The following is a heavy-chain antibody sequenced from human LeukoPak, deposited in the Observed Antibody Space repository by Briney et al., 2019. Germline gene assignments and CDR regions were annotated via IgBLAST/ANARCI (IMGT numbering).Heavy chain of an antibody. J-gene: IGHJ4*02. V-gene: IGHV3-53*01. D-gene: IGHD6-13*01. Sequence: GGSLRLSCAASEFTVSSNYMSWVRQAPGKGLEWVSVFYSGGATYYADSVKGRFTISRDNSKNTLYLQMNSLRAEDTAVYYCTSSSHSSIRFDYWGQGTLVTVSS. CDR2: FYSGGAT. CDR1: EFTVSSNY. CDR3: TSSSHSSIRFDY.